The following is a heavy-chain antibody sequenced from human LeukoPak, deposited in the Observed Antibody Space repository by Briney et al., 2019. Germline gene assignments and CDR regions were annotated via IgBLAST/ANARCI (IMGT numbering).Heavy chain of an antibody. CDR2: VNPKNGET. CDR3: ATPSGSYFGYYYFHW. V-gene: IGHV1-69-2*01. J-gene: IGHJ4*02. CDR1: GYKVSDYY. D-gene: IGHD1-26*01. Sequence: ASVKISCKASGYKVSDYYVHWVQQAPGKGLEWMGRVNPKNGETMYVGKLLGRISISADTSTNTVYMELSSLRSEDTAVYYCATPSGSYFGYYYFHWWGQGTLVTVSS.